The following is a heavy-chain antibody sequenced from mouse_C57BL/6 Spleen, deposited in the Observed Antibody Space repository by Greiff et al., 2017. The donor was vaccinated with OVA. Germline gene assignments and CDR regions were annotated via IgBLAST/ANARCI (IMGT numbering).Heavy chain of an antibody. CDR1: GFTFSSYA. CDR3: AREPFAY. V-gene: IGHV5-4*01. Sequence: EVQLVESVGGLVKPGGSLKLSCAASGFTFSSYAMSWVRQTPEKRLEWVATISDGGSYTYYPDNVKGRFTISRDNAKNKLYLQMSHLKSEDTAMYYCAREPFAYWGQGTLVTVSA. J-gene: IGHJ3*01. CDR2: ISDGGSYT.